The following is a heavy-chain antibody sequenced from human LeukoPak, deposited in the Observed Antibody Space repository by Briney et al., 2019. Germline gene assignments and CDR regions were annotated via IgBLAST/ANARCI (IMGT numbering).Heavy chain of an antibody. CDR1: GFTFSSYS. D-gene: IGHD1-26*01. Sequence: PGGSLRLSCAASGFTFSSYSMSCVRQAPGKGLEWVSSISSSSSYIYYADSVKGRFTISRDNAKNSLYLQMNSLRAEDTAVYYCARGSGSYSANWGQGTLVTVSS. V-gene: IGHV3-21*01. J-gene: IGHJ4*02. CDR2: ISSSSSYI. CDR3: ARGSGSYSAN.